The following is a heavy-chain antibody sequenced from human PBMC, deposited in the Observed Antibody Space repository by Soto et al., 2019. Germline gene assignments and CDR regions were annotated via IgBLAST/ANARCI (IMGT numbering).Heavy chain of an antibody. J-gene: IGHJ6*03. CDR3: ARHFPGTGYYMDV. Sequence: SETLSLTCTVSGGSISSYYWSWIRQPPGKGLEWIGYIYYSGSTSYNPSLKSRVTISVDTSKNQFSLKLSSVTAADTAVYYCARHFPGTGYYMDVWGKGTTVTVSS. CDR1: GGSISSYY. D-gene: IGHD3-9*01. CDR2: IYYSGST. V-gene: IGHV4-59*08.